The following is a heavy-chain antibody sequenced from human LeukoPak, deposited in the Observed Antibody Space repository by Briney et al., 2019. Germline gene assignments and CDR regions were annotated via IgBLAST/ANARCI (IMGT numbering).Heavy chain of an antibody. CDR3: ASPTGSGYSGY. CDR1: GFTFSSYS. D-gene: IGHD2-15*01. CDR2: ISSSSSYI. Sequence: GGSLRLSCAASGFTFSSYSMNWVRQAPEKGLEWVSSISSSSSYIYYADSVKGRFTISRDNAKNSLYLQMNSLRAEDTAVYYCASPTGSGYSGYWGQGTLVTVSS. V-gene: IGHV3-21*01. J-gene: IGHJ4*02.